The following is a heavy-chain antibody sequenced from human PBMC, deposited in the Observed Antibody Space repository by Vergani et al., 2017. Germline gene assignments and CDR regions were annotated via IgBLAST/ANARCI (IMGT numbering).Heavy chain of an antibody. CDR2: ISAYNGNT. CDR3: ARVNITMVRGVILSYYYYGMDV. V-gene: IGHV1-18*04. Sequence: QVQLVQSGAEVKKPGASVKVSCKASGYTFTGYYMHWVRQAPGQGLEWMGWISAYNGNTNYAQKLQGRVTMTTDTSTSTAYMELRSLRSDDTAVYYCARVNITMVRGVILSYYYYGMDVWGQGTTVTVSS. D-gene: IGHD3-10*01. J-gene: IGHJ6*02. CDR1: GYTFTGYY.